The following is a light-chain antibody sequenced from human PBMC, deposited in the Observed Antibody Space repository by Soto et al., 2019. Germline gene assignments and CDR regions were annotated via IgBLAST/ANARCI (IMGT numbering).Light chain of an antibody. Sequence: EIVLTQSPGTLSLSPGGGATLSCRASQSVSSSFLAWYQQQPGQAPRLLIYDASSRATGIPDRFSGSGSGTDFTLTISRLEPEDFAVYYCQQYGSSPLTFGGGTKVEIK. V-gene: IGKV3-20*01. CDR1: QSVSSSF. CDR3: QQYGSSPLT. J-gene: IGKJ4*01. CDR2: DAS.